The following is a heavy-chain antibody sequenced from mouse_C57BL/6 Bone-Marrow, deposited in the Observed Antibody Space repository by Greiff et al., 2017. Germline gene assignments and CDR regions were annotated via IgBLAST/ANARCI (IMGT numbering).Heavy chain of an antibody. V-gene: IGHV14-3*01. Sequence: VQLQQSVAELVRPGASVKLSCTASGFNIKNTYMHWVKQRPEQGLEWIGRIDPANGNTKYAPKFQGKATITADTSSNTAYLQLSSLPSEDTAIYYCASPIYYSNYGWYFDVWGTGTTVTVSS. D-gene: IGHD2-5*01. CDR1: GFNIKNTY. CDR3: ASPIYYSNYGWYFDV. CDR2: IDPANGNT. J-gene: IGHJ1*03.